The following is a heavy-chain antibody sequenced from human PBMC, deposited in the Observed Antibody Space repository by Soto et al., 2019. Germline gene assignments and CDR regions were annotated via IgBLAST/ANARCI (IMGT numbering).Heavy chain of an antibody. Sequence: GGSLRLSCAASGFTFSNYAMTWVRQTPGKGLEWVSVISGSGNNPDYADSVKGRFTVSRDNSKNTLYLQMDSLTAEDTAIYYCAKVAFYHHSSGYYRVYFDAWGQGTLVTVSS. CDR1: GFTFSNYA. V-gene: IGHV3-23*01. D-gene: IGHD3-22*01. J-gene: IGHJ4*02. CDR2: ISGSGNNP. CDR3: AKVAFYHHSSGYYRVYFDA.